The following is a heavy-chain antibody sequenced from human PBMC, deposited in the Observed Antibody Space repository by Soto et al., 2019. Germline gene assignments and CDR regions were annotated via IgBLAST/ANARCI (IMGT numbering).Heavy chain of an antibody. CDR2: ISYDGGLQ. D-gene: IGHD5-18*01. CDR1: GFTFTSYG. J-gene: IGHJ4*02. Sequence: QAHLVESGGGVVQPGRSLRLSCAASGFTFTSYGMHWVRQAPGTRLEWVAVISYDGGLQHYADSVKGRFTISRDNSKNRVLLKINSLRAEDTAVYYCVSDRGYGHASVPYSWGQGTLVSVSS. V-gene: IGHV3-30*13. CDR3: VSDRGYGHASVPYS.